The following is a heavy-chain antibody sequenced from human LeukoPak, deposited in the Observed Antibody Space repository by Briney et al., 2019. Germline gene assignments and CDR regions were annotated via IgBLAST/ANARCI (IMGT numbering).Heavy chain of an antibody. CDR3: AKDIMFFWSGYSKGAFDI. D-gene: IGHD3-3*01. J-gene: IGHJ3*02. CDR1: GFIFSTFG. CDR2: ISWNSGSI. Sequence: PGGSLRLSCAASGFIFSTFGMHWVRQAPGKGLEWVSGISWNSGSIGYADSVKGRFTISRDNAKNSLYLQMNSLRAEDTALYYCAKDIMFFWSGYSKGAFDIWGQGTMVTVSS. V-gene: IGHV3-9*01.